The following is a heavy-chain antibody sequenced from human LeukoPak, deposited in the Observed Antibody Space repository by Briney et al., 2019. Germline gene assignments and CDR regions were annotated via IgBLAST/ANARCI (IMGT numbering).Heavy chain of an antibody. Sequence: GGSLRLSCVASGFTVSTNYMNWVRQAPGKGLEWVSILYSGSSTYYADSVEGRFTISRDSSKNTLFLQMNDLRAEDTAVYYCARAGGSYLDDAFDIWGQGTMVTVSS. V-gene: IGHV3-53*01. CDR1: GFTVSTNY. CDR2: LYSGSST. D-gene: IGHD1-26*01. J-gene: IGHJ3*02. CDR3: ARAGGSYLDDAFDI.